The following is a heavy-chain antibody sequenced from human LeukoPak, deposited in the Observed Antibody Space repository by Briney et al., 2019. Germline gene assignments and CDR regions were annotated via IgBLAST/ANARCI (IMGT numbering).Heavy chain of an antibody. D-gene: IGHD2-2*01. Sequence: PGGSLRLSCAASGFTFSTYSMNWVRQAPGKGLEWVSSITSSSSYICYADSLKGRFTISRDNAKNSLYLQMNSLRAEDTAVYYCAKQSAPVLAAARFDYWGPGTLVIVSS. CDR1: GFTFSTYS. J-gene: IGHJ4*02. V-gene: IGHV3-21*01. CDR2: ITSSSSYI. CDR3: AKQSAPVLAAARFDY.